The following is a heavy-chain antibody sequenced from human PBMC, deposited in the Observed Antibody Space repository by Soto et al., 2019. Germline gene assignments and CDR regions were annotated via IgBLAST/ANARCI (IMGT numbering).Heavy chain of an antibody. Sequence: GGSLRLSCAASGFTFSSYGMHWVRQAPGKGLEWVAVIWYDGSNKYYADSVKGRFTISRDNSKNTLYLQMNSLRAEDTAVYYSARDRGDRAAAETIGQFDYWGQGTLVTVS. CDR2: IWYDGSNK. V-gene: IGHV3-33*01. D-gene: IGHD6-13*01. J-gene: IGHJ4*02. CDR3: ARDRGDRAAAETIGQFDY. CDR1: GFTFSSYG.